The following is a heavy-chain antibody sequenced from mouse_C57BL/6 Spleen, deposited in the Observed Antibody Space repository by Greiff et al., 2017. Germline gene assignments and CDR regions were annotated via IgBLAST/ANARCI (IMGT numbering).Heavy chain of an antibody. CDR3: TTSSYAMDD. CDR2: IDPENGDT. Sequence: VQLQQSGAELVRPGASVTLSCTASGFNITDAYMHWVKQRPEQGLEWIGWIDPENGDTEYASKFQGKATITADPSSNTAYLQLSSLTSEDTAVYYCTTSSYAMDDGGQGTSVTVSS. D-gene: IGHD1-1*01. J-gene: IGHJ4*01. CDR1: GFNITDAY. V-gene: IGHV14-4*01.